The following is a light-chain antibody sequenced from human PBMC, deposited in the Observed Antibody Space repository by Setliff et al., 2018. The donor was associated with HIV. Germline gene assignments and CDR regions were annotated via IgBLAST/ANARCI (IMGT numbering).Light chain of an antibody. CDR1: SSDVGGYNY. V-gene: IGLV2-14*03. J-gene: IGLJ1*01. CDR3: SSYTSTTPLYV. CDR2: DVT. Sequence: QSVLTQPASVSGSPGQSITISCTGTSSDVGGYNYVSWYQQHPGKAPQLMISDVTNRPSGVSNRFSGSKSGNTASLTISGLQAEDEADYYCSSYTSTTPLYVFGPGTK.